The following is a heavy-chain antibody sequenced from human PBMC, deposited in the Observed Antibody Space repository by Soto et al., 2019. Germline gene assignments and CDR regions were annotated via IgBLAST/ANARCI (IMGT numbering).Heavy chain of an antibody. CDR1: GYTFTSYY. V-gene: IGHV1-46*01. CDR2: INPSGGST. Sequence: QVQLVQSGAEVKKPGASVKVSCKASGYTFTSYYMHWVRQAPGQGLEWMGIINPSGGSTSYAQKFQGRDTMNRDTSTSTVYMELSSLRSEDTAVYYCASSGDGYNGSSSSFDYWGQGPLVTVSS. CDR3: ASSGDGYNGSSSSFDY. D-gene: IGHD5-12*01. J-gene: IGHJ4*02.